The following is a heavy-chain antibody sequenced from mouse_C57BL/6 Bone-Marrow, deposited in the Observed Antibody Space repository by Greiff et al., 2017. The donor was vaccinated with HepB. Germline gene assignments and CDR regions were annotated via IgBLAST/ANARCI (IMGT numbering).Heavy chain of an antibody. Sequence: EVQVVESGGGLVQPGGSMKLSCVASGFTFSNYWMNWVRQSPEKGLEWVAQIRLKSDNYATHYAESVKGRFTISRDDSKSSVYLQMNNLRAEDTGIYYCTAIYYDYPAWFAYWGQGTLVTVSA. D-gene: IGHD2-4*01. CDR3: TAIYYDYPAWFAY. J-gene: IGHJ3*01. CDR1: GFTFSNYW. CDR2: IRLKSDNYAT. V-gene: IGHV6-3*01.